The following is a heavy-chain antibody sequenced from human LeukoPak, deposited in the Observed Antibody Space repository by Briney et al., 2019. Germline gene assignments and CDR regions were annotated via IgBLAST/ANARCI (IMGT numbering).Heavy chain of an antibody. Sequence: ASVKVSCKASGYTFSNYGISWVRQAPGQGLEWVGWIRGDNGNTNYAQKLQGRVTMTTDTSTSTAYMELRSLGSDETAVYYCARSYGSGSYEDYWGQGTLVTVSS. CDR2: IRGDNGNT. D-gene: IGHD3-10*01. CDR1: GYTFSNYG. J-gene: IGHJ4*02. V-gene: IGHV1-18*01. CDR3: ARSYGSGSYEDY.